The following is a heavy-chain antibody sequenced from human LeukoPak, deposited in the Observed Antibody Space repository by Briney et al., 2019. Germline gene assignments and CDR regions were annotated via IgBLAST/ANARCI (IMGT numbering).Heavy chain of an antibody. Sequence: SQSLSLTCTVSGGSLSSSSYYWGWIRQPPGKGREWIGSIYENASTCCNPSLKSRVTISVDTSKNQFSLKLRSVTAADTAVYYCARNGYSGYEVEFDYWGQGTLVTVSS. CDR3: ARNGYSGYEVEFDY. J-gene: IGHJ4*02. D-gene: IGHD5-12*01. CDR2: IYENAST. V-gene: IGHV4-39*07. CDR1: GGSLSSSSYY.